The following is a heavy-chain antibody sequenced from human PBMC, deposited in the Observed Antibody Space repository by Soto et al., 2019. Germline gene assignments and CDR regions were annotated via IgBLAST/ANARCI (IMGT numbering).Heavy chain of an antibody. D-gene: IGHD2-21*02. CDR3: ARKRSRWGGDHDY. V-gene: IGHV4-34*01. Sequence: QVQLQQWGAGLLKPSETLSLTCAVYGGSFSGYYWSWIRQPPGKGLEWTGEINHSGSTNYNPSLKSRVTISVDTSKNQFSLKLSSVTAADTAVYYCARKRSRWGGDHDYWGQGTLVTVSS. CDR2: INHSGST. J-gene: IGHJ4*02. CDR1: GGSFSGYY.